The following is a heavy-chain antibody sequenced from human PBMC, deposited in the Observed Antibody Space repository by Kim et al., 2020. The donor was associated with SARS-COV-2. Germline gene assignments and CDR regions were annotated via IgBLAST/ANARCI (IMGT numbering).Heavy chain of an antibody. CDR3: ARGGLGMVYLVFDS. J-gene: IGHJ3*02. V-gene: IGHV4-59*08. CDR1: GGSISTYY. CDR2: MFDSGST. D-gene: IGHD3-10*01. Sequence: SETLSLTCTVSGGSISTYYWSWIRQPPGKGLEWIGYMFDSGSTNYNPSLDSRVTRSADTSKNQFSLKLNTVTAADTAVYYCARGGLGMVYLVFDSWGQGTMVTVSS.